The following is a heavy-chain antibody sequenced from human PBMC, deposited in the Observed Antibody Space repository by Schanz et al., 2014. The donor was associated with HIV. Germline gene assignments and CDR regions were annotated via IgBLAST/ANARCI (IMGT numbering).Heavy chain of an antibody. CDR3: VRGRYFDWLLPY. CDR1: GFTFSGYW. Sequence: EVQLLESGGGLVQPGGSLRLSCAASGFTFSGYWMHWVRQSPGKGLVWVSRINSDGSTTAYADSVKGRFTISRDNAKNTLYLQMNSLRAEDTSVYHCVRGRYFDWLLPYWGQGTLVTVSS. CDR2: INSDGSTT. V-gene: IGHV3-74*01. D-gene: IGHD3-9*01. J-gene: IGHJ4*02.